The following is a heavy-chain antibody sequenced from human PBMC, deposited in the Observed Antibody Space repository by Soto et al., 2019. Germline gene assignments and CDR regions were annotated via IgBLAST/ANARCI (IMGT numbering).Heavy chain of an antibody. D-gene: IGHD4-17*01. Sequence: GGSLSLSCTSSGFTFSSYGRHWVRQAPGKGLEWVAVISYDGSNKYYADSVKGRFTISRDNSKNTLYLQMNSLRAEDTAVYYCAKGAFMGSGEYFDYWGQGTLVTVSS. V-gene: IGHV3-30*18. CDR1: GFTFSSYG. J-gene: IGHJ4*02. CDR2: ISYDGSNK. CDR3: AKGAFMGSGEYFDY.